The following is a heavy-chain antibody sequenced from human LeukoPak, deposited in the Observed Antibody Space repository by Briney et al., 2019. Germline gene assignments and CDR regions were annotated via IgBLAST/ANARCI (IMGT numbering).Heavy chain of an antibody. J-gene: IGHJ5*02. Sequence: SETLSLSCAVYGGSFSGYYWSWIRQPPGKGLEWIGEINHSGSTNYNPSLKSRVTISVDTSKNQFSLKLSSVTAADTAVYYCARETVVVAATPLYWFDPWGQRTLVTVSS. CDR1: GGSFSGYY. D-gene: IGHD2-15*01. V-gene: IGHV4-34*01. CDR2: INHSGST. CDR3: ARETVVVAATPLYWFDP.